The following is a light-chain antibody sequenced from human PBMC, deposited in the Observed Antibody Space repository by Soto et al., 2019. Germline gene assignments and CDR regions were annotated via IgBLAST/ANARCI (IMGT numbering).Light chain of an antibody. J-gene: IGKJ5*01. CDR2: DVS. V-gene: IGKV3-15*01. CDR1: QSVSSN. CDR3: QQYKNWPPIT. Sequence: IVMPQSPATLSVSPGERATLSCRASQSVSSNLAWYQQKPGQAPRLLIYDVSTRATGIPARFSGSGSGTEFTLTISSLQSEDFAVYYCQQYKNWPPITFGQGTRLEIK.